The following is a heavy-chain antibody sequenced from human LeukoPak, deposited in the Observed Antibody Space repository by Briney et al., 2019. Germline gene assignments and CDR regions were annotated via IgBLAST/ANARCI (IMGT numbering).Heavy chain of an antibody. CDR1: GASVSSGSYY. CDR3: ARFQYKAAFDI. Sequence: SETLSLTCNVSGASVSSGSYYWSWIRQPPGKGLEWIGYIHDSGSTNYNPSLKSRVTISVDTSKNQFSLKLSSVTAADTAVYYCARFQYKAAFDIWGQGTMVTVSS. CDR2: IHDSGST. D-gene: IGHD1-1*01. V-gene: IGHV4-61*01. J-gene: IGHJ3*02.